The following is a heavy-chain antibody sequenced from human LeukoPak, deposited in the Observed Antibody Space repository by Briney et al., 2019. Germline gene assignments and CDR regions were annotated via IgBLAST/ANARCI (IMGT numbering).Heavy chain of an antibody. CDR2: TYYRSKWYN. D-gene: IGHD4-11*01. CDR1: GDSFSSNSAA. V-gene: IGHV6-1*01. Sequence: SQTLSLTCAISGDSFSSNSAAWNWIRQSPSRGLEWLGRTYYRSKWYNDYAVPVKSRITINPDTSKNQFSLKLSSVTAADTAVYYCARAVWDYSSPKFDYWGQGTLVTVSS. CDR3: ARAVWDYSSPKFDY. J-gene: IGHJ4*02.